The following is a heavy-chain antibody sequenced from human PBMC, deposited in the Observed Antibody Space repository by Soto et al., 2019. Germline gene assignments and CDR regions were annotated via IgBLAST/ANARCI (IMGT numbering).Heavy chain of an antibody. CDR2: INVNNGNT. Sequence: QIQLVQSGAEVKKPGASVKVSCKASGYSFTSYGVSWVRQAPGQGLEWMGWINVNNGNTNYAQKFHGRVTMTTDTPTSTADMELRSLRSDDTAVYYCATSYDSGFDPWGQGTLVTVSS. D-gene: IGHD5-12*01. CDR3: ATSYDSGFDP. V-gene: IGHV1-18*04. CDR1: GYSFTSYG. J-gene: IGHJ5*02.